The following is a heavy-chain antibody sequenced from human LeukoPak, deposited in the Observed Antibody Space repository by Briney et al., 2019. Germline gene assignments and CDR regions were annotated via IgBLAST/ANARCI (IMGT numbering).Heavy chain of an antibody. J-gene: IGHJ3*02. D-gene: IGHD3-3*01. Sequence: ASVKVSCKASGYTFTSYGISWVRQAPGQGLEWMGWISAYNGNTNYAQKLQGRVTMTTDTSTSTAYMELRSLRSDDTAVYYCARGPVAIFGVGPDDDAFDIWGQGTMVTVSS. V-gene: IGHV1-18*01. CDR2: ISAYNGNT. CDR1: GYTFTSYG. CDR3: ARGPVAIFGVGPDDDAFDI.